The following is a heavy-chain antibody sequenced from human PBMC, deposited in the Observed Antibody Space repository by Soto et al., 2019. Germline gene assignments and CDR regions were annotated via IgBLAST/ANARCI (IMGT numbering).Heavy chain of an antibody. CDR3: ARAGGHRSIWGNNWFYP. D-gene: IGHD3-3*02. J-gene: IGHJ5*02. Sequence: PSETLSLTCAVSGGSISRGGYSWSWIRQPPGKGLEWIGYIYHSGSTYYNPSLKSRVTISVDRSKNQFSLKLSSVTAADTAVYYCARAGGHRSIWGNNWFYPWGQGTLVTVSS. CDR1: GGSISRGGYS. V-gene: IGHV4-30-2*01. CDR2: IYHSGST.